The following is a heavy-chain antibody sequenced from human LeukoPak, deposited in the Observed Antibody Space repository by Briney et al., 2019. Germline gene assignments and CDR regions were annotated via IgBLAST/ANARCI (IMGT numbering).Heavy chain of an antibody. D-gene: IGHD2-2*02. J-gene: IGHJ3*02. Sequence: SETLSLTCAVSGYSISSGYYWGWIRQPPGKGLEWIGSIYHSGSTYYNPYLKSRVTISVDTSKNQFSLKLSSVTAADTAVYYCAKHAPKEGWCSSTSCYTQAFDIWGQGTMVTVSS. CDR2: IYHSGST. CDR3: AKHAPKEGWCSSTSCYTQAFDI. CDR1: GYSISSGYY. V-gene: IGHV4-38-2*01.